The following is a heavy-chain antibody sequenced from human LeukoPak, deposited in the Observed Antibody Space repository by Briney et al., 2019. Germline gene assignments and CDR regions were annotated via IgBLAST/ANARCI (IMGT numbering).Heavy chain of an antibody. CDR2: ISGSGGST. CDR1: GFTFSTYG. D-gene: IGHD2-15*01. Sequence: GGSLRLSCVASGFTFSTYGMSWVRQAPGKGLEWVSAISGSGGSTYYADSVKGRFTISRDNSKNTLYLQMNSLRAEDTAIYYCAKNGDRGAYCTGGTCYPYFYYYMDVWGKGTTVTI. J-gene: IGHJ6*03. V-gene: IGHV3-23*01. CDR3: AKNGDRGAYCTGGTCYPYFYYYMDV.